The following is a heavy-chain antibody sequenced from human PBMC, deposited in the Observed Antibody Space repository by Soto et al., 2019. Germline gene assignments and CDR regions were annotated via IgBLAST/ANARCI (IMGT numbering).Heavy chain of an antibody. CDR2: IGGSGTTI. CDR3: ARSVRPLSWFAP. J-gene: IGHJ5*02. CDR1: GFPFSAYA. Sequence: GGSLKPPCVAFGFPFSAYAINLVRQTPGKGLEWVCGIGGSGTTIYCADSVKGRFTISRDNFGNTMYLQMNSVRVEDTAVHFCARSVRPLSWFAPWGQGTRVTVSS. V-gene: IGHV3-23*01. D-gene: IGHD3-10*01.